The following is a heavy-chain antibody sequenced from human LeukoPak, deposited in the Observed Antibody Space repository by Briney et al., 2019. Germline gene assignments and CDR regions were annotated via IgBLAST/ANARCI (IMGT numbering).Heavy chain of an antibody. Sequence: KPSETLSLTCTVSGGSISSYYWNWIRQPPGKGLEWIGYIHYSGSTNYNPSPKSRVTISVDTSKNQSSLKLSSVTAADTAVYYCARRNGYSLDAFDIWGQGTMVTVSS. J-gene: IGHJ3*02. CDR3: ARRNGYSLDAFDI. D-gene: IGHD5-24*01. V-gene: IGHV4-59*08. CDR1: GGSISSYY. CDR2: IHYSGST.